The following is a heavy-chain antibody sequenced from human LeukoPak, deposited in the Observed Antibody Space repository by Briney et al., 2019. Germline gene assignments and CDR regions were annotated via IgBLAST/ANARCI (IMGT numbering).Heavy chain of an antibody. Sequence: GGSLRLSCAASGFTVSSNYMSWVRQAPGKGLEWVSVIYSGGSTYYADSVKGRFTISRDNSKNTLYLQMNRLRAEDTAVYYCAREFPEDDSSGYYFDYWGQGTLVTVSS. CDR2: IYSGGST. J-gene: IGHJ4*02. V-gene: IGHV3-66*01. CDR3: AREFPEDDSSGYYFDY. CDR1: GFTVSSNY. D-gene: IGHD3-22*01.